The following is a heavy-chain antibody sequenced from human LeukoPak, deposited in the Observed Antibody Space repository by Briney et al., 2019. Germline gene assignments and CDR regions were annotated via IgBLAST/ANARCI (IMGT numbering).Heavy chain of an antibody. D-gene: IGHD3-9*01. V-gene: IGHV3-30*18. J-gene: IGHJ6*02. CDR2: ISYDGSNK. Sequence: GGYLRLSCAASGFAVSTNYLTWVRQAPGKGLEWVAVISYDGSNKYYADSVKGRFTISRDNSKNTLYLQMNSLRAEDTAVYYCAKDQERYFDWLLDGMDVWGQGTTVTVSS. CDR3: AKDQERYFDWLLDGMDV. CDR1: GFAVSTNY.